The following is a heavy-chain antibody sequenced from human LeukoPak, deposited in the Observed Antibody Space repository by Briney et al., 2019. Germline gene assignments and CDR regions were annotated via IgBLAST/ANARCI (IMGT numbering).Heavy chain of an antibody. V-gene: IGHV3-53*01. CDR2: IYSGGIT. CDR1: GFTVSSSY. CDR3: ASGPTAVTRSY. D-gene: IGHD4-17*01. Sequence: PGGSLRLSCAASGFTVSSSYMSWVRQAPGKGLEWVSIIYSGGITYYANSVKGRLTMSRDNSKNMLYLQMHSLRAEDTAVYYCASGPTAVTRSYWGRGTLVTVSS. J-gene: IGHJ4*02.